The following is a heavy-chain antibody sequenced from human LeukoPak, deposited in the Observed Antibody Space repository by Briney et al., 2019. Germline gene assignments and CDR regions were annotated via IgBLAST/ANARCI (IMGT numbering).Heavy chain of an antibody. CDR3: AKEGGYYDSSGYHRGGFDY. Sequence: GRSLRLSCAASGFTFDDYAMHWVRQAPGKGLEWVSGIGWNSGSIGYADSVKGRFTISRDNAKNSLYLQMNSLRAEDTALYYCAKEGGYYDSSGYHRGGFDYWGQGTLVTVSS. CDR2: IGWNSGSI. J-gene: IGHJ4*02. CDR1: GFTFDDYA. V-gene: IGHV3-9*01. D-gene: IGHD3-22*01.